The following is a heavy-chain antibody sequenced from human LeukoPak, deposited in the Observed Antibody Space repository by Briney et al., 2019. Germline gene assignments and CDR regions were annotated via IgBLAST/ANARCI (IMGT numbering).Heavy chain of an antibody. V-gene: IGHV3-7*01. Sequence: GGSLRLSCAASGFTFSSYWMSWVRQAPGKGLEWVANIKQDGSEKYYVDSVKGRFTTSRDNAKNSLYLQMGSLRADDTAVYYCARDGRGYCGGDCFLSWFDPWGQGTLVTVSS. CDR1: GFTFSSYW. CDR3: ARDGRGYCGGDCFLSWFDP. D-gene: IGHD2-21*02. J-gene: IGHJ5*02. CDR2: IKQDGSEK.